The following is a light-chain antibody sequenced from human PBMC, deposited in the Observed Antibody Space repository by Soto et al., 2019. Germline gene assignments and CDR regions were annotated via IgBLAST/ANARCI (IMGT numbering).Light chain of an antibody. V-gene: IGKV3-20*01. J-gene: IGKJ1*01. CDR1: QSISSSY. Sequence: EIVLTQSPGTLSLSPGKRATLSCRASQSISSSYLAWYQQRPGQAPRLLIYGASSRATGIPDRFSGSGSGTDFTLTISRLEPEDFAVYYGQQYGSSSWTFGQGTKVEI. CDR3: QQYGSSSWT. CDR2: GAS.